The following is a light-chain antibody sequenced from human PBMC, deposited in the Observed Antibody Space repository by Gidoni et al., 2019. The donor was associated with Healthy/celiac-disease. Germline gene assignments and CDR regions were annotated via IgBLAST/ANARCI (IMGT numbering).Light chain of an antibody. J-gene: IGKJ1*01. CDR1: QSVSSSY. CDR2: GAS. Sequence: EIVLTQSPGTLSLSPGERATLSCRASQSVSSSYLAWYQKKPGQAPRLLIYGASSRATGIPVRFSGSGSGTDFNLTISRLEPEDFAVYYCQQHGCSTPWTFGQGTKVEIK. CDR3: QQHGCSTPWT. V-gene: IGKV3-20*01.